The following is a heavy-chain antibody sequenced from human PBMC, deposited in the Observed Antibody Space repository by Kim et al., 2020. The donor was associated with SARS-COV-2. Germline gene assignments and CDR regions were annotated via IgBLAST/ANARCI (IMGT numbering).Heavy chain of an antibody. CDR3: ARYRPYYYDSSGYALDP. Sequence: SETLSLTCTVSGGSISSYYWSWIRQPPGKGLEWIGYIYYSGSTNYNPSLKSRVTISVDTSKNPFSLKLSSVTAADTAVYYCARYRPYYYDSSGYALDPWGQGTLVTVSS. J-gene: IGHJ5*02. CDR1: GGSISSYY. V-gene: IGHV4-59*08. CDR2: IYYSGST. D-gene: IGHD3-22*01.